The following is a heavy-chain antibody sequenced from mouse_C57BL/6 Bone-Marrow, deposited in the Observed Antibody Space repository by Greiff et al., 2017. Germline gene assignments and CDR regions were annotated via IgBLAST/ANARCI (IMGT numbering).Heavy chain of an antibody. CDR1: GFNIKDDY. V-gene: IGHV14-4*01. CDR2: IDPENGDT. CDR3: TTWDYDGAWFAY. Sequence: EVQLQQSGAELVRPGASVKLSCTASGFNIKDDYMHWVKQRPEQGLEWIGWIDPENGDTEYAPKFQGKATITADTSSNTAYLQLSRLTSEDTAVYYFTTWDYDGAWFAYWGQGTLVTVSA. D-gene: IGHD2-4*01. J-gene: IGHJ3*01.